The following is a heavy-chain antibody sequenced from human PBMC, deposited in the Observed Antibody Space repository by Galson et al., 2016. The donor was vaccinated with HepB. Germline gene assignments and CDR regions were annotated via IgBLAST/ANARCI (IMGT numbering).Heavy chain of an antibody. CDR3: AREVAVGYSYVQGIDY. J-gene: IGHJ4*02. CDR2: IYYSGST. V-gene: IGHV4-61*01. Sequence: SETLSLTCTVSGGFVSTGSYYWSWIRQPPGKGLEWIGYIYYSGSTKYNPSLKSRVTISVDTSKNQFSLKVSSVTAADTAVYYCAREVAVGYSYVQGIDYWGQGTLVTVSS. CDR1: GGFVSTGSYY. D-gene: IGHD5-18*01.